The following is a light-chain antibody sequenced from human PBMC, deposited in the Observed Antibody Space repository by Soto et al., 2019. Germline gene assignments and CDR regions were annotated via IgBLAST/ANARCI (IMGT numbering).Light chain of an antibody. V-gene: IGKV3-15*01. J-gene: IGKJ1*01. CDR1: QSVSSN. CDR2: GAS. CDR3: QQYNNWPPWT. Sequence: IVMTQSPATLSVSPGERATLSCRASQSVSSNLAWYRQKPGQAPRLLIYGASTRATGVPARFSGSGSRTEFTLTISTLQSEDFAVYYCQQYNNWPPWTFGQGAKVEIK.